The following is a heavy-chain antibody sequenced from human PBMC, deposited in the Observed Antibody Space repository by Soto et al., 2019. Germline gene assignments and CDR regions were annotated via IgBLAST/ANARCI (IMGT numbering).Heavy chain of an antibody. CDR3: ARENSSLHDYGDYGGWFDP. CDR2: IYYSGST. CDR1: GGSISSGGYY. Sequence: SETLSLTCTVSGGSISSGGYYWSWIRQHPGKGLEWIGYIYYSGSTYYNPSLKSRVTISVDTSKNQFSLKLSSVTAADTAVYYCARENSSLHDYGDYGGWFDPWGQGTLVTVSS. V-gene: IGHV4-31*03. J-gene: IGHJ5*02. D-gene: IGHD4-17*01.